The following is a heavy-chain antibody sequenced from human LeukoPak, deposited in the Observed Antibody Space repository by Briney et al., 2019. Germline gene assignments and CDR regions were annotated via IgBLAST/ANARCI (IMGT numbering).Heavy chain of an antibody. Sequence: ASVKVSCKASGGTFSSYAISWVRQAPGQGLEWMGGIIPIFGTANYAQKFHGRVTITTDESTSTAYMELSSLRSEDTAVYYCARPTYDSSGYPNWFDPWGQGTLVTVSS. J-gene: IGHJ5*02. CDR2: IIPIFGTA. D-gene: IGHD3-22*01. CDR3: ARPTYDSSGYPNWFDP. V-gene: IGHV1-69*05. CDR1: GGTFSSYA.